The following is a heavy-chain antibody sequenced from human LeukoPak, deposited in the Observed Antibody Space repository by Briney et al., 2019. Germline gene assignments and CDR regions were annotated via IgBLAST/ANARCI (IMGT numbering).Heavy chain of an antibody. D-gene: IGHD3-9*01. CDR3: AKVDRPLRYFDWFYDY. CDR2: ISWNSGSI. Sequence: GRSLRLSCAASGFTFDDYAMHWVRQAPGKGLEWVSGISWNSGSIGYADSVKGRFTISRDNAKNSLCLQMNSLRAEDTALYYCAKVDRPLRYFDWFYDYWGQGTLVTVSS. V-gene: IGHV3-9*01. J-gene: IGHJ4*02. CDR1: GFTFDDYA.